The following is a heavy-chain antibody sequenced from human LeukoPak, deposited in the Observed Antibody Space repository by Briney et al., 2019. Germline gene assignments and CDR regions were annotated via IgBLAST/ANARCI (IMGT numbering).Heavy chain of an antibody. CDR2: IYSGGST. J-gene: IGHJ4*02. CDR1: GFTFSSYV. Sequence: GGSLRLSCAVSGFTFSSYVMSWVRQAPGKGLEWVSVIYSGGSTYYADSVKGRFTISRDNSKNTLYLQMNSLRVEDTAVYYCALGLVTDYWGQGTLVTVSS. D-gene: IGHD3-9*01. V-gene: IGHV3-66*01. CDR3: ALGLVTDY.